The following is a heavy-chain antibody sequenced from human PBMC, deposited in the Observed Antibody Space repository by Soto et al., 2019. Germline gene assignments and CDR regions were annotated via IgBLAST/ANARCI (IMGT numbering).Heavy chain of an antibody. D-gene: IGHD2-15*01. V-gene: IGHV1-69*01. CDR1: GGTFSTYA. CDR2: IVPMFGTT. J-gene: IGHJ3*02. CDR3: ARANGGNPGGPAFEN. Sequence: QVQLVQSGAEVKKPGSSVRVSCQSSGGTFSTYAISWVRQAPGQGLEWMGGIVPMFGTTTYAQNFQGRVTRIAPLSTTPAYMERRGLRAEETAEYYCARANGGNPGGPAFENRARGTM.